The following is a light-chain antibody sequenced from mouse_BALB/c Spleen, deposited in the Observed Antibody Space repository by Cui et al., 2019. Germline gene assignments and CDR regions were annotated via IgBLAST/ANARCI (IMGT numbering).Light chain of an antibody. J-gene: IGKJ1*01. Sequence: DIQLTQSPSSLSASLRSKVTITCNTSQDINKYIAWYQNKPGQGPRLLIDYTSTLPPGIPSRFSGSGSGRDYFFSISNLEPEDIATYYCLQYDNLLTFGGGTKLEIK. CDR1: QDINKY. CDR2: YTS. V-gene: IGKV19-93*01. CDR3: LQYDNLLT.